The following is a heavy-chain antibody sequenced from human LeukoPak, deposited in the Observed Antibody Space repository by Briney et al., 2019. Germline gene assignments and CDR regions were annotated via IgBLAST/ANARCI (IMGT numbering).Heavy chain of an antibody. CDR1: GNYW. D-gene: IGHD6-6*01. Sequence: GGSLRLSWAASGNYWIHWVRQVPGQGLVRVSHINSDGSWTSYAHSVKGRFTISKDNAKNTVYLQVNNLRAEDTAVYYCARGPNSNWSGLDFWGQGTLLTVSS. J-gene: IGHJ4*02. CDR3: ARGPNSNWSGLDF. CDR2: INSDGSWT. V-gene: IGHV3-74*01.